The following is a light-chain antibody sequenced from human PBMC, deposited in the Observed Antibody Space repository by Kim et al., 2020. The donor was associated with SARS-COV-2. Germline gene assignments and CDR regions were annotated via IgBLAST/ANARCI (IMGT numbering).Light chain of an antibody. J-gene: IGLJ2*01. CDR3: QAWDSSTVV. Sequence: SVSPGQTASITCSGDKLGDKYACWYQQNPGQSPLLVIYQDSKRPSGIPERFSGSNSGNTATLTISGTQAMDEADYYCQAWDSSTVVFGGGTQLTVL. V-gene: IGLV3-1*01. CDR2: QDS. CDR1: KLGDKY.